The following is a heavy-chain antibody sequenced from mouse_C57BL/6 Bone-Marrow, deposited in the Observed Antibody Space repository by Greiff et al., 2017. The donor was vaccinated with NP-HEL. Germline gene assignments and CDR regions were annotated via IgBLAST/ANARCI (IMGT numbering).Heavy chain of an antibody. CDR2: IDPENGDT. Sequence: VQLQQSGAELVRPGASVKLSCTVSGFNIKDDYMHWVKQRPEQGLEWIGWIDPENGDTESASKFQGKAHIPAATSSNTAYLQLSSLTSEDTAVYYCTTGGSSPYAMDYGGQGTSVTVSS. J-gene: IGHJ4*01. V-gene: IGHV14-4*01. D-gene: IGHD1-1*01. CDR1: GFNIKDDY. CDR3: TTGGSSPYAMDY.